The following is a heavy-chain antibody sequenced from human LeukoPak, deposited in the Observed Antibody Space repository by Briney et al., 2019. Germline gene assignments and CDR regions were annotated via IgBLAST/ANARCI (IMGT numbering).Heavy chain of an antibody. CDR1: GFTFSSYG. J-gene: IGHJ4*02. V-gene: IGHV3-30*18. CDR3: AKGGGWLYYFDY. Sequence: GGSLRLSCAASGFTFSSYGMHWVRQAPGKGLEWVAVISYDGSYKYYADSVKGRFTISRDNSKNTLYLQMNSLRAEDTAVYYCAKGGGWLYYFDYWGQGTLVTVSS. D-gene: IGHD4-23*01. CDR2: ISYDGSYK.